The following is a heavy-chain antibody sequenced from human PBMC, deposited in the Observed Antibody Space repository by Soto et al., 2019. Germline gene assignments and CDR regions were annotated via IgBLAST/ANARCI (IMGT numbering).Heavy chain of an antibody. CDR2: IIPIFGTA. J-gene: IGHJ6*02. CDR3: ANLNDDILTGCPPQGATSSYSYGIDD. Sequence: SVKVSCKASGGTFSSYAISWVRQAPGQGLEWMGGIIPIFGTANYAQKLQGRVTITTDKSTSTAYMELSSLRSEDTAVYYCANLNDDILTGCPPQGATSSYSYGIDDWGQGTTVTVSS. CDR1: GGTFSSYA. V-gene: IGHV1-69*05. D-gene: IGHD3-9*01.